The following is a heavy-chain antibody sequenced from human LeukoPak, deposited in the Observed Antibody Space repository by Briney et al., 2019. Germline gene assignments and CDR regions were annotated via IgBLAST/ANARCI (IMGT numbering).Heavy chain of an antibody. V-gene: IGHV1-18*01. Sequence: SXXVSCKASGYTFTSYGISWVRQAPGQGLEWVGWISAYNGKTNYAQKLQGRVTMTTDTSTSTAYMELRSLRSDDTAVYYCASGLGAARRRTDYWGQGTLVTVSS. CDR2: ISAYNGKT. J-gene: IGHJ4*02. CDR3: ASGLGAARRRTDY. CDR1: GYTFTSYG. D-gene: IGHD6-6*01.